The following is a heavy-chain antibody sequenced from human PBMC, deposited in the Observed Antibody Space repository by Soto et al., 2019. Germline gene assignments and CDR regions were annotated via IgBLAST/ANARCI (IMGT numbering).Heavy chain of an antibody. CDR3: ARDFAPAAIYDAFDI. CDR1: GGSISSGGYY. CDR2: IYYSGST. Sequence: SETLSLTCTVSGGSISSGGYYWSWIRQHPGKGLEWIGYIYYSGSTYYNPSLKSRVTISVDTSKNQFSLKLSSVTAADTAVYYCARDFAPAAIYDAFDIWGQGTMVTVSS. D-gene: IGHD2-2*01. J-gene: IGHJ3*02. V-gene: IGHV4-31*03.